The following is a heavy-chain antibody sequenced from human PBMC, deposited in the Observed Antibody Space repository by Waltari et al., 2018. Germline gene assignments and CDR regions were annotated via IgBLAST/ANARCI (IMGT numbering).Heavy chain of an antibody. CDR2: INDKGDAI. V-gene: IGHV3-23*01. J-gene: IGHJ1*01. CDR3: ALQVIPRAEYFQH. CDR1: GFSFSSYS. Sequence: EVQLLESGGGLVQPGGSLRLSCAASGFSFSSYSMTWVRQAPRKGLEWVSIINDKGDAIFYADSVKGRFTISRDNSKNTLYLQMNSLRAEDTAVYYCALQVIPRAEYFQHWGQGTLVTVSS. D-gene: IGHD2-21*01.